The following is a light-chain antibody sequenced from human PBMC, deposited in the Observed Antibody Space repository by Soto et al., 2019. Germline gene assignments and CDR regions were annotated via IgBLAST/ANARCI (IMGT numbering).Light chain of an antibody. V-gene: IGKV1-39*01. CDR2: DAS. CDR1: ATIYRY. Sequence: IQMTQSPPSLSASVGDRVTITCRASATIYRYLNWYQQKPGKAPSLLISDASTLQRGVPSRFSDCRSGTDFTLAISRLQSEGSATYYCRQRFNPAHTVGRGTVVEI. CDR3: RQRFNPAHT. J-gene: IGKJ2*01.